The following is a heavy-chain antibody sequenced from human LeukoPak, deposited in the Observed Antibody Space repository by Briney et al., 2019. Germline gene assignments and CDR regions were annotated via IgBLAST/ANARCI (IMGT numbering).Heavy chain of an antibody. V-gene: IGHV3-7*01. J-gene: IGHJ4*02. D-gene: IGHD2-15*01. CDR3: ARDVALSHFDGSGLLDY. CDR1: GFTFSSYW. Sequence: GGSLRLSCAASGFTFSSYWMSWVRQAPGEGLEWVANIRPDGSEKYYVDSVKGRLTISRDNAKNSLFLQMNSLKGEDTAVYYCARDVALSHFDGSGLLDYWGQGTLVTVSS. CDR2: IRPDGSEK.